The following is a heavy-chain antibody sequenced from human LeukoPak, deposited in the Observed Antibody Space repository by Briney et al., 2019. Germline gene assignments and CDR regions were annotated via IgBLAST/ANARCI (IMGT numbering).Heavy chain of an antibody. CDR2: IYSGGTT. CDR1: GITVSSNY. V-gene: IGHV3-66*01. CDR3: TTAQGTSWFAY. D-gene: IGHD6-13*01. Sequence: PGGSLRLSCAASGITVSSNYMSWVRQAPGKGLEWVSIIYSGGTTYYADSVKGRFSIFRDNSKNTLYLQMNSVRAEDTAMYYCTTAQGTSWFAYWGQGTLVTVSS. J-gene: IGHJ4*02.